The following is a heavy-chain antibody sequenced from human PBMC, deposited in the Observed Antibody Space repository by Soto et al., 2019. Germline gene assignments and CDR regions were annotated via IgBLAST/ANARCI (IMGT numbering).Heavy chain of an antibody. CDR2: IYHSGST. D-gene: IGHD2-21*02. J-gene: IGHJ2*01. Sequence: QVQLQESGPGLVKPSGTLSLTCAVSGGSISSSNWWSWVRQPPGKGLEWIGEIYHSGSTNYNPSLKSRVTISVDKSKNQCSLKLSSVTAADTAVYYCARDRGGDYRDGLYWYFDLWGRGTLGTVSS. CDR1: GGSISSSNW. V-gene: IGHV4-4*02. CDR3: ARDRGGDYRDGLYWYFDL.